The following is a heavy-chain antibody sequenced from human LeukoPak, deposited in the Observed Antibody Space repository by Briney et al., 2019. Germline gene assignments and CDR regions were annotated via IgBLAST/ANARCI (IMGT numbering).Heavy chain of an antibody. V-gene: IGHV3-21*01. CDR3: AREGYCSSTSCGPYYFDY. CDR2: ISSSSSYI. Sequence: KPGGSLRLSCAASGFTFSSYSMNWVRQAPGKGLEWVSSISSSSSYIYYADSVKGRFTISRDNAKNSLYLQMNSLRAEDTAVYYCAREGYCSSTSCGPYYFDYWGQGTLVTVSS. CDR1: GFTFSSYS. J-gene: IGHJ4*02. D-gene: IGHD2-2*01.